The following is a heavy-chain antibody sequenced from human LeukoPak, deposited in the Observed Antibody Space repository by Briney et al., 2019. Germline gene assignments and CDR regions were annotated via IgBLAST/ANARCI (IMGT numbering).Heavy chain of an antibody. CDR1: GGSFSSYY. CDR2: IYYSGST. J-gene: IGHJ4*02. Sequence: SETLSLTCTLSGGSFSSYYWSWIRQPPGKGLEWMGYIYYSGSTYYNPSLKSRVTISVDTSKNQFSLKLSSVTAADTAVYYCASEVVSIFDYWGQGTLVTVSS. CDR3: ASEVVSIFDY. D-gene: IGHD4-23*01. V-gene: IGHV4-59*12.